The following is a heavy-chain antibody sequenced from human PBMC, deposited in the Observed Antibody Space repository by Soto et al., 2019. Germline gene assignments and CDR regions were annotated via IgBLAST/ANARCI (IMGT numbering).Heavy chain of an antibody. CDR3: AGGPRDKGYYDSSGIDY. Sequence: QVQLVESGGGVVQPGRSLRLSCAASGFTFSSYAMHWVRQAPGKGLEWVAVISYDGSNKYYADSVKGRFTISRDNSKNTLYLQMNSLRAEDTAVYYCAGGPRDKGYYDSSGIDYWGQGTLVTVSS. CDR1: GFTFSSYA. CDR2: ISYDGSNK. D-gene: IGHD3-22*01. V-gene: IGHV3-30-3*01. J-gene: IGHJ4*02.